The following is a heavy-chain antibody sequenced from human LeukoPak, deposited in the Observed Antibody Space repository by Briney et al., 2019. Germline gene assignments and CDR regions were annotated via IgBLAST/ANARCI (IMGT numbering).Heavy chain of an antibody. CDR1: GFTFSSYS. CDR3: ASHSSGWYRGFDY. V-gene: IGHV3-21*01. J-gene: IGHJ4*02. D-gene: IGHD6-19*01. Sequence: GGSLRLSCAASGFTFSSYSMNWVRQAPGKGLEWVSSISSSSSYIYYADSVKGRFTISRDNAKNSLYLQMNSLRDEDTAVYYCASHSSGWYRGFDYWGQGTLVTVSS. CDR2: ISSSSSYI.